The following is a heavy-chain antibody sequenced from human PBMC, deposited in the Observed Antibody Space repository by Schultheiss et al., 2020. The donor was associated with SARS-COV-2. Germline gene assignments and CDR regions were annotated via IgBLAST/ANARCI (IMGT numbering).Heavy chain of an antibody. J-gene: IGHJ4*02. Sequence: RGSLRLSCAASGFTFSSYSMNWVRQAPGKGLEWVSYISSSSSTIYYADSVKGRFTISRDNAKNSLYLQMNSLRDEDTAVYYCARSRRDTAMVPSPFDYWGQGTLVTVSS. CDR3: ARSRRDTAMVPSPFDY. CDR1: GFTFSSYS. D-gene: IGHD5-18*01. CDR2: ISSSSSTI. V-gene: IGHV3-48*02.